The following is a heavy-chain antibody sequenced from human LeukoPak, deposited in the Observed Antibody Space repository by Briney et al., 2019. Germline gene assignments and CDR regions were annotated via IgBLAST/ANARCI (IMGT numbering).Heavy chain of an antibody. CDR3: ARDAHDSSGYYAYYFDY. CDR1: GFTFSSYA. CDR2: ISGSGGST. J-gene: IGHJ4*02. V-gene: IGHV3-23*01. Sequence: GGSLRLSCAASGFTFSSYAMSWVRQAPGKGLEWVSAISGSGGSTYYADSVKGRFTISRDNAKNSLYLQMNSLRVEDTAVYYCARDAHDSSGYYAYYFDYWGQGTLVTVSS. D-gene: IGHD3-22*01.